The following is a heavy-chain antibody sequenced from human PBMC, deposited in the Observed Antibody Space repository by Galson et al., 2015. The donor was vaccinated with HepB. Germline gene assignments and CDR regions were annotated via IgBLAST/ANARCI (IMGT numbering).Heavy chain of an antibody. CDR3: ARQASSSWFLDAFDI. CDR1: GYSFTSYW. CDR2: IYPGDSDT. Sequence: QSGAEVKKPGESLKISCKGSGYSFTSYWIGWVRQMPGKGLEWMGIIYPGDSDTRYSPSFQGQVTISADKSISTAYLQWSSLKASDTAMYYCARQASSSWFLDAFDIWGQGTMVTVSS. J-gene: IGHJ3*02. V-gene: IGHV5-51*01. D-gene: IGHD6-13*01.